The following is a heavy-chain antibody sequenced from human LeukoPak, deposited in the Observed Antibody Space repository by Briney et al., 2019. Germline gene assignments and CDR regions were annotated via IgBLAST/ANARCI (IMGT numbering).Heavy chain of an antibody. J-gene: IGHJ4*02. CDR1: GFTVSSNY. CDR3: ARDLITMVRGVSDY. Sequence: GGSLRLSCAASGFTVSSNYMSWVRQAPGKGLEWVSVIYSGGSTYYADSVKGRFTISRDNSKNTLYLQMNSLRAEDTAVYYCARDLITMVRGVSDYWGQGTLVTVSS. CDR2: IYSGGST. D-gene: IGHD3-10*01. V-gene: IGHV3-66*01.